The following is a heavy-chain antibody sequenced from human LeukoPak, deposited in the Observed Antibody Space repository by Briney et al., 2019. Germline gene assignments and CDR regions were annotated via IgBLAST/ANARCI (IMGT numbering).Heavy chain of an antibody. CDR1: GFTFSSHA. D-gene: IGHD1-26*01. V-gene: IGHV3-30-3*01. CDR3: ARDWGQRGVGATLAN. Sequence: TGGSLRLSCAASGFTFSSHAMVWVRQAPGKGLEGVSFISHDGSESFHTESVKGRFTISRDNFKNTVDLQVSGLKEEDTAVYYCARDWGQRGVGATLANWGQGTLVIVSS. J-gene: IGHJ4*02. CDR2: ISHDGSES.